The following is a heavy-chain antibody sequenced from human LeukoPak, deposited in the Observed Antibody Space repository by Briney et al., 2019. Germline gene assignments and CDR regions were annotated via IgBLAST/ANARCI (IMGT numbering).Heavy chain of an antibody. V-gene: IGHV1-18*01. CDR2: ISAYNGNT. D-gene: IGHD3-3*01. CDR1: GYTFTSYG. Sequence: GASVKVSCKASGYTFTSYGISWVRQAPGQGLEWMGWISAYNGNTNYAQKLQGRVTMTTDTSTSTAYMELRSLRPDDTAVYYCAREVRGYDFWSGIYYYYYYMDVWGKGTTVTVSS. CDR3: AREVRGYDFWSGIYYYYYYMDV. J-gene: IGHJ6*03.